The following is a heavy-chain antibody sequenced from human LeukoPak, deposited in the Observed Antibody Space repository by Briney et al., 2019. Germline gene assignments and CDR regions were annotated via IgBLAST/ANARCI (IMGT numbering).Heavy chain of an antibody. V-gene: IGHV3-21*01. Sequence: GGSLRLSCAASGFTFSSYSMNWVRQAPGKGLEWVSSISSSSSYIYYADSVMGRFTISRDNAKNSLYLQMNSLRAEDTAVYYCARAPPEYDILTAPGDYWGQGTLVTVSS. CDR3: ARAPPEYDILTAPGDY. J-gene: IGHJ4*02. CDR1: GFTFSSYS. CDR2: ISSSSSYI. D-gene: IGHD3-9*01.